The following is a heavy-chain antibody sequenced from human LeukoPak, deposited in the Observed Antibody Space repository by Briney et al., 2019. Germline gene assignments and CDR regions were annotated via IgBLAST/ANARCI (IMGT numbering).Heavy chain of an antibody. J-gene: IGHJ4*02. Sequence: GGSLRLSCVASGFTFSDYAMSWVRQAPGKGLEWVSGISDSGRSSYYTDSVKGRCTISRDNSKNTVSLQINNLRAEDTAVYFCARHDSFIPFWGQGTLVTVTS. D-gene: IGHD3-16*02. CDR2: ISDSGRSS. V-gene: IGHV3-23*01. CDR3: ARHDSFIPF. CDR1: GFTFSDYA.